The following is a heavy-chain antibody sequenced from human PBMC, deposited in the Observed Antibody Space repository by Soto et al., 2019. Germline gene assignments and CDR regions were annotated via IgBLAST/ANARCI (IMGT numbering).Heavy chain of an antibody. CDR2: INYSGSDT. CDR3: AKRGSSFFDS. CDR1: GFTFGTNA. J-gene: IGHJ4*02. V-gene: IGHV3-23*01. D-gene: IGHD6-6*01. Sequence: EVQLLESGGGLVRPGGSLRLSCAASGFTFGTNAMNWVRQAPGKGLQWVSSINYSGSDTHYADSVKGRFTISRDNSENTLHLQMNSLRAEDTAVYYCAKRGSSFFDSWGQGTLVTVSS.